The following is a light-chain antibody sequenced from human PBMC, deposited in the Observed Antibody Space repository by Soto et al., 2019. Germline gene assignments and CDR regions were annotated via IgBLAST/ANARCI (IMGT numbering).Light chain of an antibody. Sequence: EIVMTQSPATLSVSPGERATVSCRASQSVSSNLAWYQQKPGQAPRLLIYGASTRATGIPARFSGSGSGTEFTLTISSLQSEDFAVYYCQQYNNWPCTFGQGTKVDIK. CDR1: QSVSSN. CDR3: QQYNNWPCT. V-gene: IGKV3-15*01. CDR2: GAS. J-gene: IGKJ1*01.